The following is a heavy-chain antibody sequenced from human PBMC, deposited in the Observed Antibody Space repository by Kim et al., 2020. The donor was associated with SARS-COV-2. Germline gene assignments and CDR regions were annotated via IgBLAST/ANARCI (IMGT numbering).Heavy chain of an antibody. D-gene: IGHD2-15*01. CDR2: TSGLNADT. CDR1: GYIFTSYS. Sequence: ASVKVSCKASGYIFTSYSISWVRQAPGQGLEWVGWTSGLNADTSYAQKLQGRVTMTKDTSTNTAYMELSNLTSDDTAVYYCAREGCSGDNCYSVSPDYWGQGTLVTVAS. J-gene: IGHJ4*02. CDR3: AREGCSGDNCYSVSPDY. V-gene: IGHV1-18*01.